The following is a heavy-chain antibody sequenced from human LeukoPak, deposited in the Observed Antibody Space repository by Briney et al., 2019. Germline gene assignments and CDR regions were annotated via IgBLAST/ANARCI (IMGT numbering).Heavy chain of an antibody. Sequence: GGSLRLSCAASGFTFSTYWMHWVRQAPGKGLVWVSHINSDESNTNYADSVKGRFTISRDNAKNSLYLQMNNLRAEDTAVYFCARLWDSSSSRHFDYWGQGTLVTVSS. CDR2: INSDESNT. D-gene: IGHD6-6*01. CDR1: GFTFSTYW. CDR3: ARLWDSSSSRHFDY. J-gene: IGHJ4*02. V-gene: IGHV3-74*01.